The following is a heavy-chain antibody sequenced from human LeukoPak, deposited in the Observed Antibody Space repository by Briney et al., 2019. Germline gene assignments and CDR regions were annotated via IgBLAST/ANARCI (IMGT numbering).Heavy chain of an antibody. Sequence: ASVKVSCKASGYTFTSYGISWVRQATGQGLEWMGWMNPNSGNTGYAQKFQGRVTMTRNTSISTAYMELSSLRSEDTAVYYCARMKSRGIAPRTKYYYMDVWGKGTTVNISS. J-gene: IGHJ6*03. CDR1: GYTFTSYG. CDR2: MNPNSGNT. V-gene: IGHV1-8*02. D-gene: IGHD6-6*01. CDR3: ARMKSRGIAPRTKYYYMDV.